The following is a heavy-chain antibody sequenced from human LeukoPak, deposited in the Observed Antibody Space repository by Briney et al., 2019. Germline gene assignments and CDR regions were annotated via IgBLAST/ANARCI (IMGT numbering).Heavy chain of an antibody. CDR2: IIPIFGTA. D-gene: IGHD3-3*01. CDR1: GGTFSSYA. Sequence: SVKVSCKASGGTFSSYAISWVRQAPGQGLEWMGGIIPIFGTANYAQKFQGRVTITADESTSTAYMELSSLRSEDTAVYYCARGAPSYDFWSGYYTALKGFDYWGQGTLVTVSS. J-gene: IGHJ4*02. CDR3: ARGAPSYDFWSGYYTALKGFDY. V-gene: IGHV1-69*01.